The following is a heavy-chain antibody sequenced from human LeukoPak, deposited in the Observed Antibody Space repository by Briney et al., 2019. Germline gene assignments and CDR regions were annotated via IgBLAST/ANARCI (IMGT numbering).Heavy chain of an antibody. V-gene: IGHV3-23*01. D-gene: IGHD4-17*01. Sequence: GGSLRLSCAASGFTFSGFSMTWVRQAPGKGLEWVSTVTSSGGSTYYADSVKGRFTNSRDNSKNTLYLQMNSLRAEDTAVYYCAKLRGLGYFDYWGQGTLVTVSS. CDR3: AKLRGLGYFDY. CDR2: VTSSGGST. J-gene: IGHJ4*02. CDR1: GFTFSGFS.